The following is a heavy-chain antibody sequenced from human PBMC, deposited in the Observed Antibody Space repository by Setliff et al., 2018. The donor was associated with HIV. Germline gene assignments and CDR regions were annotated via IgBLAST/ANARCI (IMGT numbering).Heavy chain of an antibody. V-gene: IGHV1-18*01. CDR1: GYIFGNYG. CDR3: ATNSYASTRVFDI. J-gene: IGHJ3*02. D-gene: IGHD5-18*01. CDR2: ISGHNGNT. Sequence: ASVKVSCKASGYIFGNYGINWVRQAPGQGLEWMGWISGHNGNTNSAQKVQGRVIMTTDTSTSTAYMELRSLRSDDTAVYYCATNSYASTRVFDIWGQGTMVTVSS.